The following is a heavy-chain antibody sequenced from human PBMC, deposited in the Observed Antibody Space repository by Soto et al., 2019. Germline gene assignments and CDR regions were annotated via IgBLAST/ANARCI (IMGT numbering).Heavy chain of an antibody. Sequence: SETLSLTCAVYGGSFSGYYWSWIRQPPGKGLEWIGEINHSGSTNYNPSLKSRVTISVDTSKNQFSLKLSSVTAADTAVYYCARVVATPWGYYYYYYMDVWGKGTTVTVSS. D-gene: IGHD5-12*01. CDR2: INHSGST. J-gene: IGHJ6*03. CDR1: GGSFSGYY. CDR3: ARVVATPWGYYYYYYMDV. V-gene: IGHV4-34*01.